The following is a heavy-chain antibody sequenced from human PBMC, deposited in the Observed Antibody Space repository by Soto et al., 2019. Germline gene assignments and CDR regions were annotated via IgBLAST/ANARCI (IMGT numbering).Heavy chain of an antibody. Sequence: VQLLESGGGLVQPGGSLRLSCVASGFTFSNYAMSWVRQAPGKGLEWVSGISGSGGTTYYADSVKGRFTVSRDNSKDTLNLQMNSLRAEDTAIYYCAKTPRQWLVYVDYWGQGTLVTVSS. V-gene: IGHV3-23*01. CDR3: AKTPRQWLVYVDY. D-gene: IGHD6-19*01. CDR2: ISGSGGTT. J-gene: IGHJ4*02. CDR1: GFTFSNYA.